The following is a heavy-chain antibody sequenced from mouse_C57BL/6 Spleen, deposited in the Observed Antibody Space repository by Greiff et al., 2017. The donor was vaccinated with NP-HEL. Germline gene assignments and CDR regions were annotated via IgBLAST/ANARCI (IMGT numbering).Heavy chain of an antibody. CDR1: GFTFTDYY. V-gene: IGHV7-3*01. J-gene: IGHJ4*01. Sequence: EVQLQESGGGLVQPGGSLSLSCAASGFTFTDYYMSWVRQPPGKALEWLGFIRNKANGYTTEYSASVKGRFTISRDNSQSILYLQMTALRTEDTATYYCARSYAMDYWGQGTSITVSS. CDR3: ARSYAMDY. CDR2: IRNKANGYTT.